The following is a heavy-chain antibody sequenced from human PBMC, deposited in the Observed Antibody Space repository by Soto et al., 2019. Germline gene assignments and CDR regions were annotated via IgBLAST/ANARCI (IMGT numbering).Heavy chain of an antibody. CDR3: ARHAYYYDS. CDR1: GGSISSSSYY. D-gene: IGHD3-22*01. J-gene: IGHJ4*02. V-gene: IGHV4-39*01. Sequence: SENLSLTCTVSGGSISSSSYYWGWIRQPPGKGLEWIGSIYYSGSTYYNPSLKSRVTISVDTSKNQFSLKLSSVTAADTAVYCCARHAYYYDSWGQGTLVTVSS. CDR2: IYYSGST.